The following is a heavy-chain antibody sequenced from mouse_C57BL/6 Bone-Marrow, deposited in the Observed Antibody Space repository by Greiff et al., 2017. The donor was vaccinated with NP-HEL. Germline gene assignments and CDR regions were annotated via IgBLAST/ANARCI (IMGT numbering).Heavy chain of an antibody. CDR3: ARSYYGSTYFDV. CDR2: IHPNSGST. CDR1: GYTFTSYW. V-gene: IGHV1-64*01. Sequence: QVQLKQPGAELVKPGASVKLSCKASGYTFTSYWMHWVKQRPGQGLEWIGMIHPNSGSTNYNEKFKSKATLTVDKSSSTAYMQLSSLTSEDSAVDYCARSYYGSTYFDVWGTGTTVTVSS. D-gene: IGHD1-1*01. J-gene: IGHJ1*03.